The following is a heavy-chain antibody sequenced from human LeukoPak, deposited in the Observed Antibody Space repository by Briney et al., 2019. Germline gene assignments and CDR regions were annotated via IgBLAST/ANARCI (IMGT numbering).Heavy chain of an antibody. Sequence: ASVKVSCKASGGTFSSYAISWVRQAPGQGLEWMGWINPNSGGTNYAQKFQGWVTMTRDTSISTAYMELSRLRSDDTAVYYCARGYYYDSSGHGGFFDYWGQGTLVTVSS. D-gene: IGHD3-22*01. V-gene: IGHV1-2*04. J-gene: IGHJ4*02. CDR1: GGTFSSYA. CDR2: INPNSGGT. CDR3: ARGYYYDSSGHGGFFDY.